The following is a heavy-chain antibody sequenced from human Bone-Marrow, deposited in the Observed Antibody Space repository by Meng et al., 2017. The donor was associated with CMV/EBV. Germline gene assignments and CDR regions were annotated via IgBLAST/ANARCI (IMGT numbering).Heavy chain of an antibody. D-gene: IGHD2-15*01. Sequence: GESLKIPCAASGFPFSSYGMHWVRQAPGKGLEWVSYISSSGATTYYADSVKGRFTISRDNAKNSLYLQMNSLGAEDTALYYCARAPASYCSAASCVVLDYWGQGTLVTVSS. J-gene: IGHJ4*02. V-gene: IGHV3-48*04. CDR2: ISSSGATT. CDR3: ARAPASYCSAASCVVLDY. CDR1: GFPFSSYG.